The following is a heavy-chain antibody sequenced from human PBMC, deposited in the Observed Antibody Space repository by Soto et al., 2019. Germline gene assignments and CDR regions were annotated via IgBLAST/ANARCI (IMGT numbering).Heavy chain of an antibody. D-gene: IGHD6-19*01. CDR2: IYYSGST. J-gene: IGHJ3*02. Sequence: SETLSLTCTVSGGSISSGDYYWSWIRQPPGKGLEWIGYIYYSGSTYYNPSLKSRVTISVDTSKNQFSLRLSSVTAADTAVYYRAHYSSGRAFDIWGQGTMVTVSS. CDR1: GGSISSGDYY. V-gene: IGHV4-30-4*01. CDR3: AHYSSGRAFDI.